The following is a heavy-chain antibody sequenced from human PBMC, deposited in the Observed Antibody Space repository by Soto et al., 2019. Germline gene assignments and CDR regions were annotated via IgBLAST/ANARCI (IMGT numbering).Heavy chain of an antibody. CDR3: AAELPRGYSYGSS. CDR1: GFTFTSSA. Sequence: GASVKVSCKASGFTFTSSAVQWVRQARGQRLEWIGWIVVGSGNTNYAQKFQERVTITRDMSTSTAYMELSSLRSEDTAVYYCAAELPRGYSYGSSWGQGTLVTVSS. J-gene: IGHJ4*02. D-gene: IGHD5-18*01. CDR2: IVVGSGNT. V-gene: IGHV1-58*01.